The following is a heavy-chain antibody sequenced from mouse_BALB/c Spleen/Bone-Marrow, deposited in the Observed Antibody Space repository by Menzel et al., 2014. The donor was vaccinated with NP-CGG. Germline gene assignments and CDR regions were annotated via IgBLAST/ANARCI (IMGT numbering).Heavy chain of an antibody. V-gene: IGHV5-12-1*01. J-gene: IGHJ4*01. CDR3: ARQRGYAYAMDY. Sequence: EVQVVESGGGLVKPGGSLKLSCAASGFAFSGYDMSWVRQTPEKRLEWVAYISSGGSNTYYPDTVKGRFTISRDSAKNTLYLQMNSLKSEDTAMYYCARQRGYAYAMDYWGQGTSVTVSS. CDR2: ISSGGSNT. CDR1: GFAFSGYD. D-gene: IGHD2-2*01.